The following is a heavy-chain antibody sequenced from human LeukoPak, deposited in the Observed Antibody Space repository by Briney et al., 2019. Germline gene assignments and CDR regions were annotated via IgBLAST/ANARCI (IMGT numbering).Heavy chain of an antibody. J-gene: IGHJ4*02. V-gene: IGHV1-69*01. Sequence: SSVKVSCKASGGTFISYAISWVRQAPGQGLEWMGGIIPIFGTANYAQKFQGRVTITADESTSTAYMELSSLRSEDTAVYYCARDHTLRDGYNIIDYWGQGTLVTVSS. CDR1: GGTFISYA. D-gene: IGHD5-24*01. CDR2: IIPIFGTA. CDR3: ARDHTLRDGYNIIDY.